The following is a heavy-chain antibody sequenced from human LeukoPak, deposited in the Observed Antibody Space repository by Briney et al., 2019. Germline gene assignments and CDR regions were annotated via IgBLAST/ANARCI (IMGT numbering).Heavy chain of an antibody. CDR3: AKEYDVAAADY. V-gene: IGHV3-30*18. J-gene: IGHJ4*02. CDR1: GFTFSSYG. Sequence: PGGSLRLSCAASGFTFSSYGMHWVRQAPGKGLEWVAVISYDGSNKYYADSVKGRFTISRDNSKNTLYLQMNSLRAEDTAVYYCAKEYDVAAADYWGQGTLVTVSS. D-gene: IGHD6-13*01. CDR2: ISYDGSNK.